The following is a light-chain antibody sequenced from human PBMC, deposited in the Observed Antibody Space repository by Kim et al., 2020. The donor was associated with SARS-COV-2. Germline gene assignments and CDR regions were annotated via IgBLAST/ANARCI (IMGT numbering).Light chain of an antibody. CDR1: SLRSYY. Sequence: VALGQTVRITCQGNSLRSYYATWYQQKPGQAPIVVIYGKNNRPSGIPDRFSGSSSGNTASLTITGTQAGDEADYYCNSRDSNDNVVFGGGTQLTVL. CDR2: GKN. J-gene: IGLJ2*01. CDR3: NSRDSNDNVV. V-gene: IGLV3-19*01.